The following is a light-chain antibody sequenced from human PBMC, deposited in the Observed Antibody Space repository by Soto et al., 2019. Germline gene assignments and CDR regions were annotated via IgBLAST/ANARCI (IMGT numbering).Light chain of an antibody. V-gene: IGKV3-11*01. J-gene: IGKJ4*02. CDR1: QSVSSY. Sequence: EIVLTQSPATLSLSPGERATLSCRASQSVSSYLAWYQQKPGLAPRLLIYDASNRATGIPARFSGSGSGTDFTLTISSLEPEDFEVYDCQRRSNWPPVFTFGGGTKVEIK. CDR2: DAS. CDR3: QRRSNWPPVFT.